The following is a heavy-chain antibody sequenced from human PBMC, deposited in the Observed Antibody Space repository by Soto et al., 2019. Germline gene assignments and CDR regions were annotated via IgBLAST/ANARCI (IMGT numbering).Heavy chain of an antibody. J-gene: IGHJ6*02. CDR3: ARRGGSGPFYYYYYGMDV. Sequence: QLQLQESGPGLVKPSETLSLTCTVSGGSISSSSYYWGWIRQPPGKGLEWIGSIYYSGSTYYNPSLKSRVTISVDTSKNQFSLKLSSVTAADTAVYYCARRGGSGPFYYYYYGMDVWGQGTTVTVSS. D-gene: IGHD3-10*01. V-gene: IGHV4-39*01. CDR2: IYYSGST. CDR1: GGSISSSSYY.